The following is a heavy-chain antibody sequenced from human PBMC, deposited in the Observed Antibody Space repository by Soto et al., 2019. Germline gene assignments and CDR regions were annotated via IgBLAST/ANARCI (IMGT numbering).Heavy chain of an antibody. J-gene: IGHJ6*02. D-gene: IGHD3-10*01. V-gene: IGHV1-18*01. Sequence: QVHLVQSGAEVKKPGASVKVSCKASGYTFTNYDINWVRQAPGQGLEWMGWISTYTGNTNYAQKLQGRVTMTTDTTARTAYMALRSLSADDTAVYYCARGYYSGSGSPAPGGMDVWGHGTTVTVSS. CDR3: ARGYYSGSGSPAPGGMDV. CDR2: ISTYTGNT. CDR1: GYTFTNYD.